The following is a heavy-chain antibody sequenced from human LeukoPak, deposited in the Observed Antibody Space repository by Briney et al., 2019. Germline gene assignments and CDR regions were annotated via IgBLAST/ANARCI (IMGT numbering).Heavy chain of an antibody. Sequence: PGGSLRLSCAASGFTFSSYAMHWVRQAPGKGLEWGAVISYDGSNKYYADSVKGRFTISRDNSKNTLYLQMNSLRAEDTAVYYCARDRLESSGFYFDYWGQGTLVTVSS. CDR2: ISYDGSNK. V-gene: IGHV3-30-3*01. D-gene: IGHD6-19*01. CDR1: GFTFSSYA. J-gene: IGHJ4*02. CDR3: ARDRLESSGFYFDY.